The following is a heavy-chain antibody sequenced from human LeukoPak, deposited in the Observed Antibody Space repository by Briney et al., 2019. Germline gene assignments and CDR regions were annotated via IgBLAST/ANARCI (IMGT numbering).Heavy chain of an antibody. V-gene: IGHV1-2*02. D-gene: IGHD5-12*01. J-gene: IGHJ4*02. CDR1: RYTFTGYY. Sequence: ASVKVSSKSSRYTFTGYYMHWVTQAPGQGLEWMGWIDPKSGVTNYAQRFQGRVTMTRDTSIRAAYLELSRLSSDDTAVYFCAKERAYSGYDRPALGSWGQGTLVTVSS. CDR2: IDPKSGVT. CDR3: AKERAYSGYDRPALGS.